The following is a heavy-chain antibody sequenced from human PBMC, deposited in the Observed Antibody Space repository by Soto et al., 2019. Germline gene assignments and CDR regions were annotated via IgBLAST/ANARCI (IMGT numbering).Heavy chain of an antibody. CDR2: IWSDGNKK. D-gene: IGHD3-22*01. CDR1: GFTFSSFG. CDR3: ARDQSEHYDSGGYYPNPHGFDP. V-gene: IGHV3-33*01. J-gene: IGHJ5*02. Sequence: QVHLVESGGGVVQPGRSLRLSCAASGFTFSSFGMHWVRQAPGKGLEWVAVIWSDGNKKYNGDSVKGRFTISRDNSKNTLYLQMNSLRAEDTAVYYCARDQSEHYDSGGYYPNPHGFDPWGQGTMVTVSS.